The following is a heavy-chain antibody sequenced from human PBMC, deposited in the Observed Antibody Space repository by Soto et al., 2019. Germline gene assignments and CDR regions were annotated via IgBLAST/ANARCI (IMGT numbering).Heavy chain of an antibody. V-gene: IGHV4-34*01. CDR3: ARGVAAAHTEYFQH. CDR1: GGSFSGYY. D-gene: IGHD6-13*01. CDR2: INHSGST. J-gene: IGHJ1*01. Sequence: QVQLQQWGAGLLKPSETLSLTCAVYGGSFSGYYWSWIRQPPGKGLEWIGEINHSGSTNYNPSLTSRVTISVDTSKNPFSLKLSSVTAADTAVYYCARGVAAAHTEYFQHWGQGTLVTVSS.